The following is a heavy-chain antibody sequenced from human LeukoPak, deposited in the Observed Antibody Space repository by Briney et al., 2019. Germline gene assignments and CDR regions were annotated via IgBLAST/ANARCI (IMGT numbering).Heavy chain of an antibody. CDR3: ARDWYYGDYPNLDY. J-gene: IGHJ4*02. V-gene: IGHV3-30-3*01. CDR2: ISYDGSNK. CDR1: GFTFSSYA. Sequence: GMSLRLSCAASGFTFSSYAMHWVRQAPGKGLEWVAVISYDGSNKFYAVSVKGRFTISREHSKNTLYLQMNSLRAVDTAVYDCARDWYYGDYPNLDYWGQGTLVTVSS. D-gene: IGHD4-17*01.